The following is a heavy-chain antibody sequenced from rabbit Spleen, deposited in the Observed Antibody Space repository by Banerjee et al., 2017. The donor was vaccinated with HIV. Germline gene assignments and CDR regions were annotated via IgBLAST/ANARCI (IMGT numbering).Heavy chain of an antibody. V-gene: IGHV1S40*01. CDR3: ARTYTSSANYRYFNL. J-gene: IGHJ4*01. D-gene: IGHD1-1*01. Sequence: QSLEESGGDLVKPGTSLTLTCTASGFSFISGYYMCWVRQAPGKGLEWIACIAAGSGGTTYYANWAKGRFTISKTSSTTVTLQMTSLTAADTATYFCARTYTSSANYRYFNLWGPGTLVTVS. CDR2: IAAGSGGTT. CDR1: GFSFISGYY.